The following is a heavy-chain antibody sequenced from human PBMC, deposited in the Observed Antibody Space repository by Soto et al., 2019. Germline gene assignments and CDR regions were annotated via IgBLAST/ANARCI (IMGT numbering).Heavy chain of an antibody. Sequence: SETLSLTCAISGGSISSGGYSWGWIRQPPGKGLEWIGYIYHSGSTYYNPSLKSRVTISVDRSKNQFSLKLSSVTAADTAVYYCARSGTTVTHYFDYWGQGTLVTVSS. CDR1: GGSISSGGYS. CDR3: ARSGTTVTHYFDY. CDR2: IYHSGST. D-gene: IGHD4-17*01. J-gene: IGHJ4*02. V-gene: IGHV4-30-2*01.